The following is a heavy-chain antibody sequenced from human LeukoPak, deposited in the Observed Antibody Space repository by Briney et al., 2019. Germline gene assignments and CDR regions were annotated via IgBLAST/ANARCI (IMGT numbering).Heavy chain of an antibody. CDR2: IKQDGSEK. Sequence: PGGSLRLSCAASGFTFSSYWVSWVRQAPGKGLEWVANIKQDGSEKYYVDSVKGRFTISRDNAKNSLYLQMNSLRAEDTAVYYCAGRKSYYYDSSGYFEEYFQHWGQGTLVTVSS. CDR3: AGRKSYYYDSSGYFEEYFQH. V-gene: IGHV3-7*01. D-gene: IGHD3-22*01. J-gene: IGHJ1*01. CDR1: GFTFSSYW.